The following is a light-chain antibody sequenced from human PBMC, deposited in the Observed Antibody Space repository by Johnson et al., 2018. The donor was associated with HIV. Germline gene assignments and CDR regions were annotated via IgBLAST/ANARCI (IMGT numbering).Light chain of an antibody. V-gene: IGLV1-51*02. Sequence: QSVLSQPPSVSAAPGQKVTISCSGSSSKIGNNYVSWYQQLPGTAPKLLIYENNKRPSGIPDRFSGSKSGTSATLAITGLQTGDEADYYCGTWDSSLTASYVFGTGTKVTVL. CDR3: GTWDSSLTASYV. CDR2: ENN. J-gene: IGLJ1*01. CDR1: SSKIGNNY.